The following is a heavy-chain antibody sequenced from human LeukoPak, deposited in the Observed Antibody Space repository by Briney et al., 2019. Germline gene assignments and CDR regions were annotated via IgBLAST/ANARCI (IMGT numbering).Heavy chain of an antibody. CDR1: GYTFTGYY. D-gene: IGHD1-14*01. CDR2: INPNSGGT. J-gene: IGHJ4*02. Sequence: APVKVSCKASGYTFTGYYMHWVRQAPGQGLEWMGWINPNSGGTNYAQKFQGRVTMTRDTSISTAYMELSRLRSDDTAVYYCARERTGYNPTDEAFDYWGQGTLVTVSS. V-gene: IGHV1-2*02. CDR3: ARERTGYNPTDEAFDY.